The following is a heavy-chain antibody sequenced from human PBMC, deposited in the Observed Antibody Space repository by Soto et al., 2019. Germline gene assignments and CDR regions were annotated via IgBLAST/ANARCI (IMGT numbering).Heavy chain of an antibody. CDR1: VGSFSDYY. D-gene: IGHD6-13*01. J-gene: IGHJ6*02. Sequence: SETLSLTCAVYVGSFSDYYWSWIRQPPGKGLEWIGEINHSGSTKYSPSLKSRVTISVDTSKNQFSLKVSSVTAADTAVYYCARVAGSYHPYGMDVSSRRTSVPVSS. V-gene: IGHV4-34*01. CDR3: ARVAGSYHPYGMDV. CDR2: INHSGST.